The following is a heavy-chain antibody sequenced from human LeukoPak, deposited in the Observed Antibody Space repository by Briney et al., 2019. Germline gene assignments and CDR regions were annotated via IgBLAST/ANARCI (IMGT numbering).Heavy chain of an antibody. CDR1: GYTFTSYD. CDR2: MNPNSGNT. D-gene: IGHD6-13*01. J-gene: IGHJ6*03. CDR3: ARGGQPEDYYYYYMDV. V-gene: IGHV1-8*03. Sequence: GASVKVSCKASGYTFTSYDINWVRQATGQGLEWMGWMNPNSGNTGYAQKFQGRVTITRNTSISTAYMELSSLRSEDTAVYYCARGGQPEDYYYYYMDVWGKGTTVTVSS.